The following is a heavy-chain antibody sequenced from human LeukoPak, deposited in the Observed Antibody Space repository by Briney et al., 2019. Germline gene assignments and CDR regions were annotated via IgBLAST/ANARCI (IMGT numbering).Heavy chain of an antibody. CDR2: IKEDGSKE. CDR1: GFTFSSYG. J-gene: IGHJ5*02. V-gene: IGHV3-7*04. D-gene: IGHD2-21*01. Sequence: GGSLRLSCAASGFTFSSYGMHWVRQAPGKGLEWVANIKEDGSKENYEDSVKGRFTISRDNAKNSLYLQMSSLRAEDTAIYYCARAYSWGQGTRVTVSS. CDR3: ARAYS.